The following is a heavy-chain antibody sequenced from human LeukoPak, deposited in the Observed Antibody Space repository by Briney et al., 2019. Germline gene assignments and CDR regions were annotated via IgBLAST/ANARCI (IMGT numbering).Heavy chain of an antibody. Sequence: SETLSLTCTVSGGSISSYYWSWIRQPPGKGLEWIGYIYYSGSTNYNPSLKSRVTISVDTSKNQFSLKLSSVTAADTAVYYCAGNPAPPSITMVGRNDYWGQGTLVTVSS. CDR1: GGSISSYY. CDR3: AGNPAPPSITMVGRNDY. CDR2: IYYSGST. J-gene: IGHJ4*02. V-gene: IGHV4-59*08. D-gene: IGHD3-10*02.